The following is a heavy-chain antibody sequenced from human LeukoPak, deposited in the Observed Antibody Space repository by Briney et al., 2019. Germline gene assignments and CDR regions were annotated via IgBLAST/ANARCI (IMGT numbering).Heavy chain of an antibody. Sequence: GGSLRLSCAASGFTFSRYWMSWVHQAPGKGLEWVASTNQDESAKFYVDSVKGRFTISRDNAKNSLFLQMNSLRAEDTAVYYCARSTRELRDGFDYWGQGTLVTVSS. CDR2: TNQDESAK. D-gene: IGHD1-26*01. CDR3: ARSTRELRDGFDY. CDR1: GFTFSRYW. V-gene: IGHV3-7*01. J-gene: IGHJ4*02.